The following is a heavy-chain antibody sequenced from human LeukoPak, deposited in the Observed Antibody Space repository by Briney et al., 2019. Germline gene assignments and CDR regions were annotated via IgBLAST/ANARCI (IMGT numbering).Heavy chain of an antibody. V-gene: IGHV4-59*01. CDR2: IYYSGST. CDR3: ARIPVPTVTTIYYHMDV. D-gene: IGHD4-11*01. CDR1: GGPIRSYY. Sequence: SETLSLTCTVSGGPIRSYYWSWIRQSPGKGLEWIGYIYYSGSTNYNPSLKSRVTISVDTSKNQFSLKLNSVTAADTAVYYCARIPVPTVTTIYYHMDVWGKGTTVTVSS. J-gene: IGHJ6*04.